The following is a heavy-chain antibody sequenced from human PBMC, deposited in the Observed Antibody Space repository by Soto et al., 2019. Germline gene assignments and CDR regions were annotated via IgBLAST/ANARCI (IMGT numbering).Heavy chain of an antibody. D-gene: IGHD3-3*01. Sequence: PSETLSLTCTFSGGSISSSSYYWGWIRQTPGKGLEWIGSIYYSGSTYYNPSLKSRVTISVDTSKNQFSLKLSSVTAADTAVYYCARRGGRITIFGVVSFFDYWGQGTLVTV. J-gene: IGHJ4*02. CDR2: IYYSGST. V-gene: IGHV4-39*01. CDR1: GGSISSSSYY. CDR3: ARRGGRITIFGVVSFFDY.